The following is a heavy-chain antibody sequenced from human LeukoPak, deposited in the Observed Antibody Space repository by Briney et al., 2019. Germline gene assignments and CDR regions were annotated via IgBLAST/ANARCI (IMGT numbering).Heavy chain of an antibody. CDR1: GYTFTSYY. CDR3: ARGRVIAFGGVIVMWFDP. D-gene: IGHD3-16*02. CDR2: INPSGGST. V-gene: IGHV1-46*01. J-gene: IGHJ5*02. Sequence: ASVKVSCKASGYTFTSYYMHWVRQAPGQGLEWMGIINPSGGSTSYAQKFQGRVTMTRNTSISTAYMELSSLRSEDTAVYYCARGRVIAFGGVIVMWFDPWGQGTLVTVSS.